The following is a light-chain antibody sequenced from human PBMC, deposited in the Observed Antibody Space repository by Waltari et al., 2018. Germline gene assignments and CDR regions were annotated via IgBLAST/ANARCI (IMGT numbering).Light chain of an antibody. CDR1: SSDVGGHNF. CDR2: EVN. Sequence: QSALTQPPSASGSPGQSVTISCTGTSSDVGGHNFVSWYQQHPGKVPKLMIHEVNKRSSWVPDRFAGAKSGDTSSLAVSGLQAEDEADYYCTSYAGSNILVFGGGTKLTVL. J-gene: IGLJ2*01. CDR3: TSYAGSNILV. V-gene: IGLV2-8*01.